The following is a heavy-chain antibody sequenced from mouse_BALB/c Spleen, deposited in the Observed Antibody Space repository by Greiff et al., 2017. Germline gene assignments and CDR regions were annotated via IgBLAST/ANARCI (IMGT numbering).Heavy chain of an antibody. J-gene: IGHJ3*01. CDR3: ARDSSFFAY. D-gene: IGHD1-1*01. CDR2: IRNKANGYTT. CDR1: GFTFTDYY. V-gene: IGHV7-3*02. Sequence: EVKLVESGGGLVQPGGSLRLSCAPSGFTFTDYYMSWVRQPPGKALEWLGFIRNKANGYTTEYSASVKGRFTISRDNSQSILYLQMNTLRAEDSATYYCARDSSFFAYWGQGTLVTVSA.